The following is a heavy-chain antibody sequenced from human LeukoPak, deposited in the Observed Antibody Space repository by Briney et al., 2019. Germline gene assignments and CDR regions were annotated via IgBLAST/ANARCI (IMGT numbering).Heavy chain of an antibody. D-gene: IGHD2-2*01. J-gene: IGHJ6*02. CDR3: ARDGVPAAMHYYYGMDV. CDR1: GYTFTSYG. CDR2: ISAYNGNT. Sequence: ASVKVSCKASGYTFTSYGVSWVRQAPGQGLEWTGWISAYNGNTNYAQKLQGRVTMTTDASTSTAYMELRSLRSDDTAVYYCARDGVPAAMHYYYGMDVWGQGTTVTVSS. V-gene: IGHV1-18*01.